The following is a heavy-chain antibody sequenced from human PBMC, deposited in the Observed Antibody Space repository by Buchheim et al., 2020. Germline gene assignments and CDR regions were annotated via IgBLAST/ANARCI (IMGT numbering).Heavy chain of an antibody. CDR1: GFTFSSYD. CDR2: IRGSASNT. V-gene: IGHV3-23*01. Sequence: EVQLLESGGGLVQPGGSLRLSCAASGFTFSSYDMSWVRQAPGKGLEWVAGIRGSASNTYYADSVEGRFTISRDNSKNTLYLQMNSLGAEDTAVYYCARVICSGRSCYGYFYYGMDVWGQGST. CDR3: ARVICSGRSCYGYFYYGMDV. D-gene: IGHD2-15*01. J-gene: IGHJ6*02.